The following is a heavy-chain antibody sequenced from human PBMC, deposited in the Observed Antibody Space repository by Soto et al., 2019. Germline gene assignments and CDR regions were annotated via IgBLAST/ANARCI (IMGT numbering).Heavy chain of an antibody. CDR2: INPGDGST. V-gene: IGHV1-46*01. D-gene: IGHD6-19*01. J-gene: IGHJ5*02. CDR3: ARVRIAVAGTAYKWLDP. CDR1: GYTFSNYY. Sequence: QVQLVQSGAEVKKPGASVKLSCKASGYTFSNYYMHWVRQAPGQGLEWMGIINPGDGSTDYAQKFQGRVTMTRDTSTSTVYMERSSLRSEDTAVYYCARVRIAVAGTAYKWLDPWCQGTLVTVSS.